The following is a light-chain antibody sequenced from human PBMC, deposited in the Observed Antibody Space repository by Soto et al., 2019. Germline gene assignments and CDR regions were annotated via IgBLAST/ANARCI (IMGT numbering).Light chain of an antibody. CDR2: EVS. CDR3: MQSIHLPIT. J-gene: IGKJ5*01. V-gene: IGKV2D-29*01. Sequence: DIVMTQTPLSLSVTPGQPASISCKSSQSLLHSVGMTYLFWYLQRAGQPPQLLLYEVSNRFSGVSDRVSGSGSGTDFTLEISRVEAEDVGIYYCMQSIHLPITFGQGTRLEIK. CDR1: QSLLHSVGMTY.